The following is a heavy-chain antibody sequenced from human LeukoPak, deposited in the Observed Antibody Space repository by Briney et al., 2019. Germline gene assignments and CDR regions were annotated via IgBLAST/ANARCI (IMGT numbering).Heavy chain of an antibody. Sequence: RAGGSLRLSCAASGSTFTTYAMNWVRQAPGKGLEWVSGITANSGSTYYADSVQGRFAVSRDNSKNTVYLRMSGLRADDTAVYYCATGLNSGGAFDIWGQGTMVTVSS. J-gene: IGHJ3*02. V-gene: IGHV3-23*01. CDR1: GSTFTTYA. CDR3: ATGLNSGGAFDI. CDR2: ITANSGST. D-gene: IGHD1-26*01.